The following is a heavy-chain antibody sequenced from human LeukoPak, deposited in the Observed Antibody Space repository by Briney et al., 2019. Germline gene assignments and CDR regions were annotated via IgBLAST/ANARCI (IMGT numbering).Heavy chain of an antibody. D-gene: IGHD4-17*01. J-gene: IGHJ4*02. CDR3: ARDATTVTTPYFDY. V-gene: IGHV1-69*13. Sequence: ASVMVSCKASGYTFTSYGISWVRQAPGQGLEWMGGIIPIFGTANYAQKFQGRVTITADESTSTAYMELSSLRSEDTAVYYCARDATTVTTPYFDYWGQGTLVTVSS. CDR2: IIPIFGTA. CDR1: GYTFTSYG.